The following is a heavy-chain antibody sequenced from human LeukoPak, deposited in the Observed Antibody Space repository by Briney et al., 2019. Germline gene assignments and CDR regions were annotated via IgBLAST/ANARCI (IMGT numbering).Heavy chain of an antibody. CDR2: IYYSGST. V-gene: IGHV4-39*01. D-gene: IGHD6-19*01. J-gene: IGHJ4*02. CDR3: ARPAVAGNFDY. Sequence: SETLSLTCTVSGGSISSSSYSWGWIRQPPGKGLEWIGSIYYSGSTYYNPSLKSRVTISVDTSKNQFSLKLSSVTAADTAVYYCARPAVAGNFDYWGQGTLVTVSS. CDR1: GGSISSSSYS.